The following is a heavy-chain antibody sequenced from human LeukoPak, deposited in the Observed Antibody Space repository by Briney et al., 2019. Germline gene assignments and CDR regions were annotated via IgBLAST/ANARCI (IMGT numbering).Heavy chain of an antibody. D-gene: IGHD2-2*01. CDR1: GFTFSSSW. V-gene: IGHV3-7*01. Sequence: GGSLRLSCAASGFTFSSSWMSWVRQVPGRGLEWVAIIKHGGSERYHVDSVRGRFTISRDNAKNSLYLQMNSLRAEDTAVYYCASDGHSHANWGQGTLVTVSS. J-gene: IGHJ4*02. CDR2: IKHGGSER. CDR3: ASDGHSHAN.